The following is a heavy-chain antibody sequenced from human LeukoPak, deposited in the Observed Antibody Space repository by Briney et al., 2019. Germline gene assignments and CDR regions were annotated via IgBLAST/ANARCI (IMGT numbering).Heavy chain of an antibody. V-gene: IGHV4-39*01. D-gene: IGHD5/OR15-5a*01. CDR1: GGSISSSSYY. Sequence: SETLSLTCTVSGGSISSSSYYWGWIRQPPGKGLEWIGSIYYSGSTYYNPSLKSRVTISVDTSKNQFSLKLSSVTAADTAVYYCAKYVSTGWFDPWGQGTLVTVSS. CDR3: AKYVSTGWFDP. J-gene: IGHJ5*02. CDR2: IYYSGST.